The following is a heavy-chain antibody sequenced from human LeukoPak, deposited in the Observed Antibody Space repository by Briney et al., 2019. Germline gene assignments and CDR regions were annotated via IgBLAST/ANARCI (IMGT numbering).Heavy chain of an antibody. Sequence: PGGSLRLSCAASGFPFSSYSMNWGRQAPGKGLEWVSYISSSSSTIYYADSVKGRFTISRDNAKNSLYLQMNSLRDEDTAVYYCARDLSFANWGLRQYYYGMDVWGQGTTVTVSS. D-gene: IGHD7-27*01. J-gene: IGHJ6*02. CDR2: ISSSSSTI. V-gene: IGHV3-48*02. CDR1: GFPFSSYS. CDR3: ARDLSFANWGLRQYYYGMDV.